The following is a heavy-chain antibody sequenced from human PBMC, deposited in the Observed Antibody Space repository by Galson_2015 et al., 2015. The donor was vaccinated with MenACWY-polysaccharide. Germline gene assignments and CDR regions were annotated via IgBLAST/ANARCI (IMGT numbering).Heavy chain of an antibody. V-gene: IGHV1-2*02. CDR3: ARGMLDSLGRAPDY. CDR1: GYTFVDYW. CDR2: INPNRGAA. Sequence: SVKVSCKASGYTFVDYWLHWVRQAPGQGFEWMGWINPNRGAAGYGHKFQGRVTMTRGTSISTAYMELNSLTSDDTAVYYCARGMLDSLGRAPDYGGQGALVTVSS. D-gene: IGHD2-2*03. J-gene: IGHJ4*02.